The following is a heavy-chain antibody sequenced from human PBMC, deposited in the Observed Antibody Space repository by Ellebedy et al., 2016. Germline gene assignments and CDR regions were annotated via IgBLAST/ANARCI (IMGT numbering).Heavy chain of an antibody. Sequence: SVKVSXXASGFTFTSSAVQWVRQARGQRLEWIGWIVVGSGNTNYAQKFQERVTITRDMSTSTAYMELSSLRSEDTAVYYCAADEGYCSSTSCYMGLREYYYYYMDVWGKGTTVTVSS. CDR3: AADEGYCSSTSCYMGLREYYYYYMDV. CDR1: GFTFTSSA. V-gene: IGHV1-58*01. J-gene: IGHJ6*03. CDR2: IVVGSGNT. D-gene: IGHD2-2*02.